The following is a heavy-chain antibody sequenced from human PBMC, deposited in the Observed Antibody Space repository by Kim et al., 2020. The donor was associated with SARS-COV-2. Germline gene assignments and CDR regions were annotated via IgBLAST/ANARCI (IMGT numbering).Heavy chain of an antibody. Sequence: SLKRRVTISVDTSKNQFSLKLSSVTAADTAVYYCARAPPRGYYYGSGVDYWGQGTLVTVSS. CDR3: ARAPPRGYYYGSGVDY. D-gene: IGHD3-10*01. J-gene: IGHJ4*02. V-gene: IGHV4-34*13.